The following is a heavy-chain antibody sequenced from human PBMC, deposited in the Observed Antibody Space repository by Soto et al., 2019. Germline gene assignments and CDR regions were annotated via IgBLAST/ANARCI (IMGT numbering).Heavy chain of an antibody. CDR1: GGTFSSYA. D-gene: IGHD3-3*01. Sequence: SVKVSCKASGGTFSSYAISWVRQAPGQGLEWMGGIIPIFGTANYAQKFQGRVTITADKSTGTAYMELSSLRSEDTAVYYCARGTYYDFWSGPFYGMDVWGQGTTVTVSS. J-gene: IGHJ6*02. CDR3: ARGTYYDFWSGPFYGMDV. CDR2: IIPIFGTA. V-gene: IGHV1-69*06.